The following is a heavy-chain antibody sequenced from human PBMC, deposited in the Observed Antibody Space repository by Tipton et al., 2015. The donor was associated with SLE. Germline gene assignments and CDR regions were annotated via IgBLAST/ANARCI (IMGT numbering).Heavy chain of an antibody. Sequence: QVQLVQSGAEVKKPGASVKVSCKASGYTFTSYAMHWVRQAPGQRLEWIGWINAGNGNTKYSQKFQGRVTITRDTSASTAYMELSSLISEGTAVYYCARVTYGEGAFDIWGQGTMVTVSS. V-gene: IGHV1-3*01. CDR3: ARVTYGEGAFDI. J-gene: IGHJ3*02. CDR2: INAGNGNT. CDR1: GYTFTSYA. D-gene: IGHD4-17*01.